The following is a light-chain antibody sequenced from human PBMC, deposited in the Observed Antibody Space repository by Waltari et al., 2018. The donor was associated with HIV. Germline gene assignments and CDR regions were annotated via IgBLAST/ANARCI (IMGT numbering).Light chain of an antibody. V-gene: IGKV1-5*03. CDR3: QHYNAYSGA. CDR1: QSISSW. CDR2: KAS. Sequence: DIQMTQSPSTLSASVGDRVTIPCRASQSISSWLAWYQQKPGKAPKVLIYKASSLESGVPSRFSGSGTGTEFTLTISSLQPDDFATYYCQHYNAYSGAFGQGTKVEIK. J-gene: IGKJ1*01.